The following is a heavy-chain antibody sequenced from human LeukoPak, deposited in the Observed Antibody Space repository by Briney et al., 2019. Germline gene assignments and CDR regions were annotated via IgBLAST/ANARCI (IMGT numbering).Heavy chain of an antibody. D-gene: IGHD3-22*01. CDR3: ARGSGYYDSRGTVSRFDP. CDR1: NGSMNSGGYY. V-gene: IGHV4-31*03. CDR2: IYYFGNT. J-gene: IGHJ5*02. Sequence: SETLSLTCTVSNGSMNSGGYYWSWIRQHPGKGLEWIGSIYYFGNTYYNPSLKSRVIISVDTSKNQFSLKMSSVTAADTAVYYCARGSGYYDSRGTVSRFDPWGQGTLVTVSS.